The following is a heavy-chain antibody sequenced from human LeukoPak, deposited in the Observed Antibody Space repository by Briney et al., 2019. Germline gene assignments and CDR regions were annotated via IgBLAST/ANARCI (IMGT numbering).Heavy chain of an antibody. CDR3: ARGMSYDSPDI. V-gene: IGHV1-18*01. CDR1: GSTFTSYG. CDR2: ISAYNGNT. Sequence: GASVKVSCKASGSTFTSYGISWVRQAPGQGVEWMGWISAYNGNTNYSQKLQGRVTMTTDTSTSTAYMELRSLRSDDTAVYYCARGMSYDSPDIWGQGTMVTVSS. J-gene: IGHJ3*02. D-gene: IGHD5-12*01.